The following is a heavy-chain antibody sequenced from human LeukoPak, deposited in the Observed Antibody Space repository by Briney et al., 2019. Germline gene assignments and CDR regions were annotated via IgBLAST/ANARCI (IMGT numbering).Heavy chain of an antibody. CDR3: ARLGDVVPAALFDY. J-gene: IGHJ4*02. Sequence: NASETLSLTCTVSGGSISNYYWSWIRHPPGKGLEWIGYIYYSGNTNYNPSLKSRVTISVDTSKNQFSLKLSSVTAADTAVYYCARLGDVVPAALFDYWGQGTLVTVSS. CDR2: IYYSGNT. CDR1: GGSISNYY. D-gene: IGHD2-2*01. V-gene: IGHV4-59*08.